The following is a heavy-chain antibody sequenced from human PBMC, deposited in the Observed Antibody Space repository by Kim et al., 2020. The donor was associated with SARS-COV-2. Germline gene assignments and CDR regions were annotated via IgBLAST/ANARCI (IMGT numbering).Heavy chain of an antibody. J-gene: IGHJ4*02. D-gene: IGHD3-22*01. CDR3: ARGYYYDSSGYYRY. CDR1: GGSFSGYY. CDR2: INHSGST. V-gene: IGHV4-34*01. Sequence: SETLSLTCAVYGGSFSGYYWSWIRQPPGKGLEWIGEINHSGSTNYNPSLKSRVTISVDTSKNQFSLKLSSVTAADTAVYYCARGYYYDSSGYYRYWGQGTLVTVSS.